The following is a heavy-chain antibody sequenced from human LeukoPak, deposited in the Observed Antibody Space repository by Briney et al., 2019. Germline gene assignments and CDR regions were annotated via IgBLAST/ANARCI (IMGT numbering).Heavy chain of an antibody. Sequence: ASVKVSCKASGYTFTAYYMHWVRQAPGQGLEWMGWINPNSGGTNYAQKFQGRITMTRDTSISTAYMELSRLRSDDTAVYYCARDRVVVPAAFDYWGQGTLVTVSS. D-gene: IGHD2-2*01. V-gene: IGHV1-2*02. CDR3: ARDRVVVPAAFDY. CDR2: INPNSGGT. J-gene: IGHJ4*02. CDR1: GYTFTAYY.